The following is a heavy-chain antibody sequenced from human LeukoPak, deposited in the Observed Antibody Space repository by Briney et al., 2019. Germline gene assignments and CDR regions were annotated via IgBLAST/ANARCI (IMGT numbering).Heavy chain of an antibody. Sequence: SVKVSCKASGGTFSSYAISWVRQAPGQGLEWMGGIIPIFGTANYAQKFQGRVTITTDESTSTAYMELSSLRSEDTAVYYCASSGGCSSTSCPKALFGWGQGTLVTVSS. D-gene: IGHD2-2*01. J-gene: IGHJ4*02. V-gene: IGHV1-69*05. CDR1: GGTFSSYA. CDR3: ASSGGCSSTSCPKALFG. CDR2: IIPIFGTA.